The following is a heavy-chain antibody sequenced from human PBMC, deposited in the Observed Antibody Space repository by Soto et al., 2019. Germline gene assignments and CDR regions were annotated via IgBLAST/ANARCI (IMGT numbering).Heavy chain of an antibody. V-gene: IGHV4-39*01. D-gene: IGHD2-2*01. Sequence: SETLSLTCTVSGGSISTSAYYWDWIRQPPGKGLEWIGSIYYSGITYYNPSLQSRVTLSLDTSKNHFSLKLSSVTAADTAVYYCARHPIVVVPTAPVWGQGTLVTVSS. CDR1: GGSISTSAYY. J-gene: IGHJ4*02. CDR3: ARHPIVVVPTAPV. CDR2: IYYSGIT.